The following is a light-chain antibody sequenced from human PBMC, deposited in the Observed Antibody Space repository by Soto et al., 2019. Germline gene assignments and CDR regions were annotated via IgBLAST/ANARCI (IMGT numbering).Light chain of an antibody. CDR2: GSS. V-gene: IGKV1-39*01. CDR3: QQTYNAPPT. Sequence: DILMTQSPSSLSASVGDRVTITCRASQTINSYLNWYQQRPGKAPNLLIYGSSTLQSGAPSRFSGSGSGTDFTLTINKLQPEDFAVYHCQQTYNAPPTFGQGTKLEIK. J-gene: IGKJ2*01. CDR1: QTINSY.